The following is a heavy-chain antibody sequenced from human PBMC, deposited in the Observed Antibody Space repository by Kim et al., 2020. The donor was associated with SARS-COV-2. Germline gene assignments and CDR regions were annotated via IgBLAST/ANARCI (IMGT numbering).Heavy chain of an antibody. CDR1: GFSFRYYA. J-gene: IGHJ4*02. CDR3: AKPWYSGPNDY. D-gene: IGHD1-26*01. CDR2: ISGDTT. Sequence: GGSLRLSCAASGFSFRYYAMSWVRQAPGKGLEWVSAISGDTTYYAYSVKGRFPITKANSKNTMYLQMHSLRAEDTALCYCAKPWYSGPNDYWGQGTLVTVSS. V-gene: IGHV3-23*01.